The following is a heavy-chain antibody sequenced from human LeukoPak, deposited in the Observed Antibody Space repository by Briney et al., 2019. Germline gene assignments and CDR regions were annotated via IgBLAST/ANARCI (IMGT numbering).Heavy chain of an antibody. Sequence: ASVKVSCKASGYTFTGYYMHWVRQAPGQGLGWMGWINPNSGGTNYAQKFQGRVTMTRDTSISTAYMELSRLRSDDTAVYYCARVLGAYYYAQGDYWGQGTLVTVSS. CDR2: INPNSGGT. J-gene: IGHJ4*02. V-gene: IGHV1-2*02. CDR3: ARVLGAYYYAQGDY. CDR1: GYTFTGYY. D-gene: IGHD3-10*01.